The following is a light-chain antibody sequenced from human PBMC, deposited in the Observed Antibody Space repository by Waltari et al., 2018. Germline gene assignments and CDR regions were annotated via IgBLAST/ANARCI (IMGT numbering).Light chain of an antibody. CDR2: EVV. J-gene: IGLJ2*01. CDR1: RRDVGTYDL. V-gene: IGLV2-23*02. CDR3: SSYAGGGRVV. Sequence: QSALTQPASVSGSLGQSITFSCTGTRRDVGTYDLVSWYRQYPGEAPRLMIYEVVKRPSRVSNRFSGSKSGNMASLTISGLQAEDKAHYYCSSYAGGGRVVFGGGTKLTVL.